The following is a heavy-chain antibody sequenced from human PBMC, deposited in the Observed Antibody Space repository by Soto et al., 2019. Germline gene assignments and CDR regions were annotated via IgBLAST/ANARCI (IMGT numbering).Heavy chain of an antibody. CDR1: EFSLSSYC. Sequence: QSGGSLRLSCAAIEFSLSSYCVHWVRQAPGKGLVWVSRISTDGRDRRYADSVKGRFTISRDNAKNTLYLQMNSLRAEDTAVYYCVRDMWYTADNYYGMEVWSQGTTVTVSS. D-gene: IGHD1-1*01. V-gene: IGHV3-74*01. CDR2: ISTDGRDR. CDR3: VRDMWYTADNYYGMEV. J-gene: IGHJ6*01.